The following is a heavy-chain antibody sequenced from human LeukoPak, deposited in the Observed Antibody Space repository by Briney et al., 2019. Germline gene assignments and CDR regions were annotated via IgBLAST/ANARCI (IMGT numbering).Heavy chain of an antibody. V-gene: IGHV3-23*01. CDR3: AKVRASSGYFDY. D-gene: IGHD3-22*01. J-gene: IGHJ4*02. CDR2: ISAGGGTT. Sequence: GGSLRLSCAASGFTFSSYAMSWVRQAPGKGLEWVSTISAGGGTTYYADSVKGRFTTSRDSSKITLYLQMNSLRAEDTAVYYCAKVRASSGYFDYWGQGTLVTVSS. CDR1: GFTFSSYA.